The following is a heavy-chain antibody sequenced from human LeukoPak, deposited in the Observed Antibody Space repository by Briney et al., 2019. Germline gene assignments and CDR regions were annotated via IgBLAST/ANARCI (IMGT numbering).Heavy chain of an antibody. CDR1: GYTFTSYA. CDR3: AREGSSSWYGFDY. Sequence: ASVKVSCKASGYTFTSYAMHWVRQAPGQRLKWMGWINAGNGNTKYSQKFQGRVTITWDTSASTAYMELSSLRSEDTAVYYCAREGSSSWYGFDYWGQGTLVTVSS. D-gene: IGHD6-13*01. CDR2: INAGNGNT. J-gene: IGHJ4*02. V-gene: IGHV1-3*01.